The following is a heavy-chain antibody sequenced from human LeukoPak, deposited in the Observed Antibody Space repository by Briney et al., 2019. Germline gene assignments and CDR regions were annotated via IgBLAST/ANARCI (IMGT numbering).Heavy chain of an antibody. D-gene: IGHD3-10*01. Sequence: GGSLRLSCAASGFTFSSHWMNWVRQGPGKGLEWVANIKQDGSEKYYVDSVKGRFTISRDNAKNSLYLQMNSLGAEDTAVYYCASDMVRGVIHAFDIWGQGTMVTVSS. V-gene: IGHV3-7*01. CDR3: ASDMVRGVIHAFDI. J-gene: IGHJ3*02. CDR2: IKQDGSEK. CDR1: GFTFSSHW.